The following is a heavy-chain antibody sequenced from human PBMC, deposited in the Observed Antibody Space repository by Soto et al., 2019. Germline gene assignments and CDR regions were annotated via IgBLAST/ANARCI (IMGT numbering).Heavy chain of an antibody. V-gene: IGHV3-74*01. CDR1: GLTFSNYW. CDR2: INSDGRST. Sequence: LRLSCAASGLTFSNYWMHWVRQAPGKGLVWVSRINSDGRSTSYADSVKGRFTISRDNAKNTLYLQMNSLRAEDTAVYYCARAPGWFDPWGQGTLVTVSS. CDR3: ARAPGWFDP. J-gene: IGHJ5*02.